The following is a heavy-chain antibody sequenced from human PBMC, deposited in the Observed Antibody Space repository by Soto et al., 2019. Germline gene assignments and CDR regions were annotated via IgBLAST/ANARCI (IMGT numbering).Heavy chain of an antibody. V-gene: IGHV1-18*04. Sequence: ASVKVSCKASGYTFTSYGISWVRQAPGQGLEWMGWISAYNGNTNYAQKLQGRVTMTTDTSTSTAYMELRSLRSDDTAVYYCAREESGSDPGGHYYYGMDVWGQGTTVTVSS. J-gene: IGHJ6*02. CDR1: GYTFTSYG. D-gene: IGHD1-26*01. CDR2: ISAYNGNT. CDR3: AREESGSDPGGHYYYGMDV.